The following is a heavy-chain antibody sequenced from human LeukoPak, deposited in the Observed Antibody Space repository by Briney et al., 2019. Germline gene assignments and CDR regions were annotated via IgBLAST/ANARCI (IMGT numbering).Heavy chain of an antibody. CDR1: GGSISSGDYY. CDR3: ARGGFLEWLPPTY. Sequence: PSETLSLTCTVSGGSISSGDYYWSWIRQHPGKGLEWMGYIYNSGNTHYHGNTYYNPSLESRLMISLDTSKNQFSLKLSSVTVADTAVYYCARGGFLEWLPPTYWGQGTLVTVSS. V-gene: IGHV4-31*04. CDR2: IYNSGNT. J-gene: IGHJ4*02. D-gene: IGHD3-3*01.